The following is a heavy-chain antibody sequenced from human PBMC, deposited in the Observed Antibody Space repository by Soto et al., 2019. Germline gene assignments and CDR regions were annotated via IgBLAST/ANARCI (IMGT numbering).Heavy chain of an antibody. CDR3: TRETVAGITGLDY. CDR2: ISVSDAFI. Sequence: ESGGALVQPGGSLRLSCAASGFNVGAFAVNWVRQAPGKGLEWVSGISVSDAFIYYADSVRGRFSISRDASENILYLQMNSLRVDDTALYYCTRETVAGITGLDYWGPGTLVTVSS. J-gene: IGHJ4*02. CDR1: GFNVGAFA. D-gene: IGHD1-20*01. V-gene: IGHV3-23*01.